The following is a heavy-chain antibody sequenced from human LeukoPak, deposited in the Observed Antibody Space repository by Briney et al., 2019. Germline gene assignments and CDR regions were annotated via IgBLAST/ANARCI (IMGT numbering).Heavy chain of an antibody. CDR2: MYNIGNT. D-gene: IGHD2/OR15-2a*01. J-gene: IGHJ6*03. CDR3: ARGVHCTTASCQGSYMDV. V-gene: IGHV4-61*02. CDR1: GGSMNNGNYY. Sequence: SQTLSLTCTVSGGSMNNGNYYWTWIRQPAGKALEWIGRMYNIGNTDYNSSLKSRVTMSVDTSKDQFSLKLSSVTAGDSAVYYCARGVHCTTASCQGSYMDVWGKGTTVIVSS.